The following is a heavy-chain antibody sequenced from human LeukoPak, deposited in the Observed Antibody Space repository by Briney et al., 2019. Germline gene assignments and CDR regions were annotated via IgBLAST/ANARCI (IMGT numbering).Heavy chain of an antibody. V-gene: IGHV3-21*01. CDR3: ARDPYCGGDCYPDAFDI. CDR1: GFTFSNYA. J-gene: IGHJ3*02. Sequence: GTSLRLSCAAAGFTFSNYAMHWVRQAPGKGLEWVSSISSSSSYIYYADSVKGRFTISRDNAKNSLYLQMNSLRAEDTAVYYCARDPYCGGDCYPDAFDIWGQGTMVTVSS. CDR2: ISSSSSYI. D-gene: IGHD2-21*02.